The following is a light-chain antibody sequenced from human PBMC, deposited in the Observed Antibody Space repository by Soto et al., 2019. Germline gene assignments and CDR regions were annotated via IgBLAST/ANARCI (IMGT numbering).Light chain of an antibody. CDR3: QQSYSTPYT. V-gene: IGKV1-39*01. CDR2: AAS. Sequence: DIQMTQSPSSLSASVGDRDTITCRASQRISSYLNWYQQQPGKAPKLLIYAASSLQSGVPSRFSGSGSGTHFTLTISSLQPEDFSTYYCQQSYSTPYTFGQGTKLEIK. CDR1: QRISSY. J-gene: IGKJ2*01.